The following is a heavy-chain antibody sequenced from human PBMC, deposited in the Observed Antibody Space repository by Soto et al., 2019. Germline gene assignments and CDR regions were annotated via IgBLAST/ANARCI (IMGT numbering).Heavy chain of an antibody. D-gene: IGHD3-16*01. CDR2: ISYDGSNK. J-gene: IGHJ6*02. V-gene: IGHV3-30-3*01. Sequence: PGGSLRLSCAASGFTFSSYAMHWVRQAPGKGLEWVAVISYDGSNKYYADSVKGRFTISRDNSKNTLYLQMNSLRAEDTAVYYCARDMSNYYGMDVWGQGNTVTVSS. CDR3: ARDMSNYYGMDV. CDR1: GFTFSSYA.